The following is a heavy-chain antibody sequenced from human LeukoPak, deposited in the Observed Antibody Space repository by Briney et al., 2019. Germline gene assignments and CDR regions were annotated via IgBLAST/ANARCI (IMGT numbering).Heavy chain of an antibody. V-gene: IGHV3-74*01. CDR3: ARGETYYYHGMDV. CDR1: GFTFSSYW. J-gene: IGHJ6*02. CDR2: INSDGGST. Sequence: PGGSLRLSCAASGFTFSSYWMHWVRQAPGKGLVWVSRINSDGGSTNYADSVKGRFTISRDNAKNTLYLQMNSLRAEDTAVYYCARGETYYYHGMDVWGQGTTVTVSS.